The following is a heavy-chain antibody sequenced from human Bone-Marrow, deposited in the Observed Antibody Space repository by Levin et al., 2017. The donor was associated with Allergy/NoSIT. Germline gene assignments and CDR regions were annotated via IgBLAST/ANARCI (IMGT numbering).Heavy chain of an antibody. Sequence: SQTLSLTCTVSNYSISSSFHWAWVRQPPGKGLEWIGTIYHTGSAYYSPSLQSRVSMSVDTSKNQFSLRLTSVTAADTAVYYCARIDRITAVATYNWFDPWGQGTLVTVSS. CDR2: IYHTGSA. CDR3: ARIDRITAVATYNWFDP. J-gene: IGHJ5*02. CDR1: NYSISSSFH. V-gene: IGHV4-38-2*02. D-gene: IGHD5-18*01.